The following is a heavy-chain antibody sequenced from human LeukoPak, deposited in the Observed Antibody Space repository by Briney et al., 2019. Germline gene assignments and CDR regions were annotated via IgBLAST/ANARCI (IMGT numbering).Heavy chain of an antibody. CDR2: INPNSGGT. CDR3: ARDIGSGSYYRFDY. V-gene: IGHV1-2*02. CDR1: GYTFTGYY. D-gene: IGHD3-10*01. Sequence: ASVKVSCKASGYTFTGYYMHWVRQAPGQGLEWMGWINPNSGGTNYAQKFQGRVTTTRDTSISTAYMELSRLRSDDTAVYYCARDIGSGSYYRFDYWGQGTLVTVSS. J-gene: IGHJ4*02.